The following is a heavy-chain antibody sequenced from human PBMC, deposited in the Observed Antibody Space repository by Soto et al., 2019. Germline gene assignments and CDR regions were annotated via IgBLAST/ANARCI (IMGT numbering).Heavy chain of an antibody. CDR2: IYYSGST. CDR3: ARRGSGFPYYFDY. V-gene: IGHV4-39*01. D-gene: IGHD3-22*01. Sequence: QLQLQESGPGLVKPSETLSLTCTVSGGSISSSSYYWGWIRQPPGKGLEWIGSIYYSGSTCYNPSLKSRVTISVDTSKNQFSLKLSSVTAADTAVYYCARRGSGFPYYFDYWGQGTLVTVSS. J-gene: IGHJ4*02. CDR1: GGSISSSSYY.